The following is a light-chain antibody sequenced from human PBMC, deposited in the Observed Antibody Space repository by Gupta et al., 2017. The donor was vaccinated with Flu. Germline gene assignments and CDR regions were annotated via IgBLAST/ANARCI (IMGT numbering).Light chain of an antibody. CDR2: DVS. CDR3: QSYENTSAPVV. V-gene: IGLV2-14*03. Sequence: MSCTGTSVSVVGHKNVSWYQHHPGKAPKLISYDVSDRPSGVSNRFSGSKSGNTASLTISGLQADDEADYYCQSYENTSAPVVFGGGTKLTVL. CDR1: SVSVVGHKN. J-gene: IGLJ2*01.